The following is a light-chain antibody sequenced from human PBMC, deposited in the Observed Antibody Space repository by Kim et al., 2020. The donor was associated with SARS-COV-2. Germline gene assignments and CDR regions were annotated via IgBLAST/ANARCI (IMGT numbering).Light chain of an antibody. Sequence: SYELTQPPSVSVSPGQTARITCSGDAFPKQYAYWYQQKPGQAPVLIIYEDSERPSGIPDRFSGSSSGSTVTLSISGVQAEDESDYYCQSADDSGTWVFGG. J-gene: IGLJ3*02. CDR1: AFPKQY. CDR2: EDS. V-gene: IGLV3-25*03. CDR3: QSADDSGTWV.